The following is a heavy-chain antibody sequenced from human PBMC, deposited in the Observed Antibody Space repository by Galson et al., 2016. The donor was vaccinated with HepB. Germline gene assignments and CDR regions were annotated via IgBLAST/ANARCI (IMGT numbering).Heavy chain of an antibody. CDR3: ARDYFERVAGDAFDI. V-gene: IGHV1-18*01. CDR1: GYIFTSYG. CDR2: ISAYNDNP. J-gene: IGHJ3*02. D-gene: IGHD6-19*01. Sequence: SVKVSCKASGYIFTSYGFSWVRQAPGQGLEWMGWISAYNDNPKYAQKFQGRVTMTTDTSTSTAYMELKSLTSDDTAVYYCARDYFERVAGDAFDIWGQGTMVTVSS.